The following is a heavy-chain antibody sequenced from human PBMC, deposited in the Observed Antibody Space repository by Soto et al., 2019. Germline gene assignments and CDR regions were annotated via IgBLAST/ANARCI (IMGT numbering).Heavy chain of an antibody. J-gene: IGHJ4*02. CDR1: GFTFTTYA. D-gene: IGHD6-19*01. CDR3: AKDLGSGWYLDY. V-gene: IGHV3-23*01. CDR2: ISGSGTGT. Sequence: EVQLLESGGGLVQPGGSLRLSCAASGFTFTTYAMSWVRQAPGKGLGWVSAISGSGTGTYHADSVKGRFSISRDNSTNTVYEPMNSLRAEDTAVYFCAKDLGSGWYLDYWGQGTLVTVSP.